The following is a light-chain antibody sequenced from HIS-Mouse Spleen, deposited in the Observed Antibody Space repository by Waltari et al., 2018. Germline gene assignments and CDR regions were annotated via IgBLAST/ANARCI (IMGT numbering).Light chain of an antibody. CDR1: SSDVGCYNY. CDR2: DVS. V-gene: IGLV2-14*03. Sequence: QSALTQPASVSGSPGQSITISCTGTSSDVGCYNYVSWSQQHPGKAPKLMIYDVSNRPSGVSNRFSGSKSGNTASLTISGLQAEDEADYYCSSYTSSSFNVVFGGGTKLTVL. CDR3: SSYTSSSFNVV. J-gene: IGLJ2*01.